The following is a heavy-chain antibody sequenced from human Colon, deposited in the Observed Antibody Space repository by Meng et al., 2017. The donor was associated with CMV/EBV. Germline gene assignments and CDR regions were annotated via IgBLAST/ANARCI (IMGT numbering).Heavy chain of an antibody. Sequence: GESLKISCATSGFSFVSHTINWVRQAPGKGLEWVSSISADGNNIYYAASVKGRFTISRDNAQSSLYLQMNSLRAEDTAVYHCPFCGTDCSFNKYYAMDFWGQGTTVTVSS. CDR1: GFSFVSHT. D-gene: IGHD2-21*01. V-gene: IGHV3-21*01. CDR3: PFCGTDCSFNKYYAMDF. CDR2: ISADGNNI. J-gene: IGHJ6*02.